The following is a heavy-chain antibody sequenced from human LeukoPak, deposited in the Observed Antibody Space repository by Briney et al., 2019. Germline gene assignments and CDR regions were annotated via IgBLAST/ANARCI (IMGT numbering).Heavy chain of an antibody. CDR2: IIPIFGTA. CDR3: AGTLGYCSGGSCYYDY. V-gene: IGHV1-69*05. D-gene: IGHD2-15*01. CDR1: GGTFSSYA. J-gene: IGHJ4*02. Sequence: SVKVSCKASGGTFSSYAISWVRQAPGQGLEWMGRIIPIFGTANYAQKFQGRVMITTDESTSTAYMELSSLRSEDTAVYYCAGTLGYCSGGSCYYDYWGQGTLVTVSS.